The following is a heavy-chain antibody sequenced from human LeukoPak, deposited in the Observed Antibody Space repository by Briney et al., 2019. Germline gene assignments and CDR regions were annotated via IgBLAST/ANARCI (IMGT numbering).Heavy chain of an antibody. V-gene: IGHV3-23*01. CDR3: AKHSSSWYSNWFDH. CDR2: ISGSGGST. Sequence: GGSLRLSCAAPGFTFSSYAMSWVRQAPGKGLEWVSAISGSGGSTYYADSVKGRFTISRDNSKNTLYLQMNSLRAEDTAVYYCAKHSSSWYSNWFDHWGQGTLVTVSS. D-gene: IGHD6-13*01. J-gene: IGHJ5*02. CDR1: GFTFSSYA.